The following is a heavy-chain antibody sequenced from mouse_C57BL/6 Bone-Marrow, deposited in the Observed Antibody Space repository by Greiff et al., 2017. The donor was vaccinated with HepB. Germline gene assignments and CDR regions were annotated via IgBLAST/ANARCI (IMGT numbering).Heavy chain of an antibody. V-gene: IGHV1-18*01. D-gene: IGHD1-1*01. J-gene: IGHJ2*01. CDR1: GYTFTDYN. CDR2: INPNNGGT. Sequence: VQLKQSGPELVKPGASVKIPCKASGYTFTDYNMDWVKQSHGKSLEWIGDINPNNGGTIYNQKFKGKATLTVDKSSSTAYMELRSLTSEDTAVYYCARPYYYGSREFYYFDYWGQGTTLTVSS. CDR3: ARPYYYGSREFYYFDY.